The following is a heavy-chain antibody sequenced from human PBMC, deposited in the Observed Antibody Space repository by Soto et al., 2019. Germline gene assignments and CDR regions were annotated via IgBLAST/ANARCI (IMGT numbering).Heavy chain of an antibody. Sequence: GGSLRLSCAGSGFIFRNYAMSWVRQAPGKGLEWVSGISPSAGTTYYEDSVKGRLTISRDNSKNTLYLQLNSLRAEDTAIYFCAKDRITGTTSWFFDYWGQGTLVTVSS. CDR2: ISPSAGTT. D-gene: IGHD1-7*01. V-gene: IGHV3-23*01. CDR3: AKDRITGTTSWFFDY. CDR1: GFIFRNYA. J-gene: IGHJ4*02.